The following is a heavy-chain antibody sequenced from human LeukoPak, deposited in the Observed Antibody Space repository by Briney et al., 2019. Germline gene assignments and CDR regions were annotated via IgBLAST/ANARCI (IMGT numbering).Heavy chain of an antibody. D-gene: IGHD2/OR15-2a*01. CDR1: GFTFSNNW. CDR3: AKYLSRAFDC. Sequence: GGSLRLSCAASGFTFSNNWMAWVRQAPGKGPELVAHINHDGSHTGYVDSVKGRFIISRDNSKNSLYLQLNSLRAEDTAMYYCAKYLSRAFDCWGQGSLITVSS. J-gene: IGHJ4*02. CDR2: INHDGSHT. V-gene: IGHV3-7*01.